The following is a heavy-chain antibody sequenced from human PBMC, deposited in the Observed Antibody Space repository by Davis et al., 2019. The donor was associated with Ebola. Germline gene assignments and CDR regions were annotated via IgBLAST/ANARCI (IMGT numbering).Heavy chain of an antibody. Sequence: SETLSLTCTVSGGSISSYYWSWIRQPPGKGLEWIGYIYYSGSTNYNPSLKSRVTISVDQSKNQFFLKLSSVTAADTAVYYRARDLASWGQGTLVTVSS. D-gene: IGHD3-16*01. V-gene: IGHV4-59*01. J-gene: IGHJ5*02. CDR1: GGSISSYY. CDR2: IYYSGST. CDR3: ARDLAS.